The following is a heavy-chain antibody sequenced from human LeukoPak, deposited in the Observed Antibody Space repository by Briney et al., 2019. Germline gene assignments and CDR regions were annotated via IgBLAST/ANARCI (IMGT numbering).Heavy chain of an antibody. Sequence: GGSLRLSCAASGFTFSSYSMNWVRQAPGKGLEWVSYISSSSSTIYYADSVKGRFTISRDNAKNSLYLQMNSLRAEDTAVYYCARDMYYGSGTPMQYGMDVWGQGTTVTVFS. V-gene: IGHV3-48*04. D-gene: IGHD3-10*01. CDR2: ISSSSSTI. J-gene: IGHJ6*02. CDR3: ARDMYYGSGTPMQYGMDV. CDR1: GFTFSSYS.